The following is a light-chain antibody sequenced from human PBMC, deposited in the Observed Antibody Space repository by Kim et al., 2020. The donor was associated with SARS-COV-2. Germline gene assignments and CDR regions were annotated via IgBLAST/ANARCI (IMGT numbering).Light chain of an antibody. J-gene: IGLJ3*02. CDR2: GVS. V-gene: IGLV2-14*04. CDR1: SGDIGTFNF. Sequence: GQSITSSCTGTSGDIGTFNFVAWYQQHPGKAPRLMIYGVSKRPSGISSRFSGSKSGNTASLTISGLQAEDEADYYCSSYIRSSSFGFGGGTQLTVL. CDR3: SSYIRSSSFG.